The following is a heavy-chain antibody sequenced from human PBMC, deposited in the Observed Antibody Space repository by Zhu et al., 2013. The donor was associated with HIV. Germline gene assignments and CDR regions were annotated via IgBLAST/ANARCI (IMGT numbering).Heavy chain of an antibody. CDR1: GGTFSSYA. Sequence: QVQLVQSGAEVKKPGSSVKVSCKASGGTFSSYAISWVRQAPGQGLEWMGGIIPIFGTANYAQKFQGRVTFTADESTSTAYMELSSLRSEDTAVYYCARKDLPIRDSSVYRHWGQGTLVTVSS. CDR2: IIPIFGTA. CDR3: ARKDLPIRDSSVYRH. J-gene: IGHJ4*02. V-gene: IGHV1-69*01. D-gene: IGHD3-22*01.